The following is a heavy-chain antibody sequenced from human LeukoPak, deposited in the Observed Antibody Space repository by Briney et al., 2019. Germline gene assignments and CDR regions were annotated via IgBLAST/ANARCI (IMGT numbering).Heavy chain of an antibody. V-gene: IGHV3-23*01. CDR2: ISASGGST. J-gene: IGHJ3*02. CDR1: GFTFSTFA. D-gene: IGHD3-9*01. CDR3: ASRQYDILTGYDGALDI. Sequence: GGSLRLSCAASGFTFSTFAMSWVRQAPGKGLEWVSIISASGGSTYYADSVKGRFTISRDNSKSTLYLQMNSLRAEDTAVYYCASRQYDILTGYDGALDIWGQGTMVTVSS.